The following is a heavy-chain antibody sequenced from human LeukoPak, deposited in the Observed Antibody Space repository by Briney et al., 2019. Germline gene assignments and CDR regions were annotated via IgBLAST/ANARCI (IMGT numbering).Heavy chain of an antibody. Sequence: PGGSLRLSCAASGFTFSTYSMNWVRQAPGKGLEWVSTISSISHYIYYADSVKGRFTISRDNAKNSLYLQMNSLRAEDTAVYYCARDRYQLLTSGRDPEIGPIDYWGQGTLVTVSS. CDR2: ISSISHYI. D-gene: IGHD2-2*01. J-gene: IGHJ4*02. CDR3: ARDRYQLLTSGRDPEIGPIDY. V-gene: IGHV3-21*01. CDR1: GFTFSTYS.